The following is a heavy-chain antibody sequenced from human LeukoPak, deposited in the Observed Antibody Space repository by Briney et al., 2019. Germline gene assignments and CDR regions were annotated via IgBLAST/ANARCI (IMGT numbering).Heavy chain of an antibody. J-gene: IGHJ4*02. Sequence: PSGTLSLTRVVYRGSLSGYHWSWSRPRPGKGLEWIGEINHSGSTNYILSLKSRVTIPVHTSKNQFALKLSSVTAADTALYYCARRVGIWGSSWYVGVPFDYWGQRTLVTVSS. D-gene: IGHD6-13*01. CDR2: INHSGST. V-gene: IGHV4-34*01. CDR3: ARRVGIWGSSWYVGVPFDY. CDR1: RGSLSGYH.